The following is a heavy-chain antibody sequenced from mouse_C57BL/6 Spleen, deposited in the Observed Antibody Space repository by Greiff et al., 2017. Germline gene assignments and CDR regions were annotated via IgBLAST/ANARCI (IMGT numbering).Heavy chain of an antibody. V-gene: IGHV14-4*01. Sequence: VQLQQSGAELVRPGASVKLSCTASGFNIKDDYMHWVKQRPEQGLEWIGWIDPENGDTEYASKFQGKATITADTSSNTAYLQLSSLTSEDTAVYYCTKGYGRAWFAYWGQGTLVTVSA. J-gene: IGHJ3*01. CDR1: GFNIKDDY. CDR2: IDPENGDT. D-gene: IGHD2-2*01. CDR3: TKGYGRAWFAY.